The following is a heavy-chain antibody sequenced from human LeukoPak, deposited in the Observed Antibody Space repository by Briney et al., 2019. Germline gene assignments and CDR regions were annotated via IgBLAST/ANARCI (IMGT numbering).Heavy chain of an antibody. CDR1: GYTFTGYY. CDR3: ARVRFEVITMVRGVSGGAFDI. Sequence: ASVTVSFTASGYTFTGYYMHWVRQAPGQGLEWMGWINPNSGGTNYAQKFQGRVTMTRDTSISTAYMELSRLRSDDTAVYYCARVRFEVITMVRGVSGGAFDIWGQGTMVTVSS. V-gene: IGHV1-2*02. CDR2: INPNSGGT. D-gene: IGHD3-10*01. J-gene: IGHJ3*02.